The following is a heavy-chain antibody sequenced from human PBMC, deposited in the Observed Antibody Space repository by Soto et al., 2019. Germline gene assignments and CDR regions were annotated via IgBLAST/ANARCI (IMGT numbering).Heavy chain of an antibody. V-gene: IGHV4-34*01. CDR1: GGSFSGYY. CDR2: INHSGST. CDR3: ARERHSSSWYHWCS. J-gene: IGHJ5*02. Sequence: SETLSLTCAVYGGSFSGYYWSWIRQPPGKGLEWIGEINHSGSTNYNPSLKSRVTISVDTSKNQFSLKLSSVTAADTAVYYCARERHSSSWYHWCSWGQGTLVTVSS. D-gene: IGHD6-13*01.